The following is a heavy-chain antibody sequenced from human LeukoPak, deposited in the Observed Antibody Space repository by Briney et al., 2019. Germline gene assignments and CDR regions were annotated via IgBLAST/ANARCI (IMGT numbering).Heavy chain of an antibody. V-gene: IGHV3-48*01. CDR1: GFTFSSYS. J-gene: IGHJ4*02. D-gene: IGHD3-22*01. Sequence: GGSLRLSCAASGFTFSSYSMNWVRQAPGKGLEWVSYISSSSSTIYYADSVKGRFTISRDNAKNSLYLHMNSLRAEGTAVYYCARDQSSGRSASSYWGQGTLVTASS. CDR2: ISSSSSTI. CDR3: ARDQSSGRSASSY.